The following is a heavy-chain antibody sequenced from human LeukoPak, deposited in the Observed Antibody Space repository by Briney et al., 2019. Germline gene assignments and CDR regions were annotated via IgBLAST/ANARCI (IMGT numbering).Heavy chain of an antibody. V-gene: IGHV1-18*01. CDR2: ISAYNGNT. J-gene: IGHJ4*02. CDR3: ARDSIDGTGTYYNDSPDY. CDR1: GYTFSSYG. Sequence: PAASVKVSCKASGYTFSSYGISWVRQAPGQGLEWMGWISAYNGNTDYAQNLRGRLIMTTDTSTSTAYMELRSLRSDDTAVYYCARDSIDGTGTYYNDSPDYWGQGTLVTVSS. D-gene: IGHD3-10*01.